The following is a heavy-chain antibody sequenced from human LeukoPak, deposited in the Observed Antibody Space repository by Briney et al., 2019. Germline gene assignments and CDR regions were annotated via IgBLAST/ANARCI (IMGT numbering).Heavy chain of an antibody. J-gene: IGHJ4*02. V-gene: IGHV3-21*01. Sequence: GWSLTLSRPASGFFSPHSLNCVRQAPGKGLEWLSCIRTGGYMHYAESTKGRFIISRDNARDSLYLQMNSLSAEGAAIYYWAGALCSGGSCYSFNYWGQGTLVTVSS. CDR1: GFFSPHS. D-gene: IGHD2-15*01. CDR3: AGALCSGGSCYSFNY. CDR2: IRTGGYM.